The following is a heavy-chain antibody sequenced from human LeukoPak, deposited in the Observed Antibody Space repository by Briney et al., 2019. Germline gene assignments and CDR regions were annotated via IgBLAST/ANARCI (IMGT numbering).Heavy chain of an antibody. Sequence: PSETLSLTCSVSGGSIRSSSYYWAWIRQPPGKGLEWIATGHYSGSTFHNPSLKSRLTLSIDTSKNLFSLQVTSVTAADTAMYYCVRGQGAFGGYEWANWFDPWGQGTLVTVSS. CDR3: VRGQGAFGGYEWANWFDP. CDR2: GHYSGST. D-gene: IGHD5-12*01. V-gene: IGHV4-39*02. CDR1: GGSIRSSSYY. J-gene: IGHJ5*02.